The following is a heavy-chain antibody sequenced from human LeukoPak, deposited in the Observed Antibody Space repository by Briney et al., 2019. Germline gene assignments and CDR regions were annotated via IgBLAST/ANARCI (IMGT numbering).Heavy chain of an antibody. CDR2: IYSGGTT. V-gene: IGHV3-66*02. CDR1: GFTVSSNY. J-gene: IGHJ4*02. Sequence: PGGSLRLSCAASGFTVSSNYMSWVRQTPGKGLEWVSVIYSGGTTYYADSVKGRFTISRDNSKNTLYLQMNSLRAEDTAVYYCARGFWSGYHYYFDYWGQGTLVTVS. D-gene: IGHD3-3*01. CDR3: ARGFWSGYHYYFDY.